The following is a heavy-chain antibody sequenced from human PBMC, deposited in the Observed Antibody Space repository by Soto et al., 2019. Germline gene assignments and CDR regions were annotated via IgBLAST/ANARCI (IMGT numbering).Heavy chain of an antibody. Sequence: PSETLSLTCSVSGGSVSSGSFYCSWIRQPPGKGLEWIGEINHTGGTHYNPSLKSRVTMSVDTSKNQFSLRLSSVTAADTAIYYCATRITVFGLLIPPFDPWGQGTQVTVSS. CDR3: ATRITVFGLLIPPFDP. CDR1: GGSVSSGSFY. J-gene: IGHJ5*02. V-gene: IGHV4-61*01. CDR2: INHTGGT. D-gene: IGHD3-3*01.